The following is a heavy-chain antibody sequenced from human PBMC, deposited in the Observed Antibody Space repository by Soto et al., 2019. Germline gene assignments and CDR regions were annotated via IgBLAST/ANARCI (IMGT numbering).Heavy chain of an antibody. CDR3: ARESEDLTSNFDY. V-gene: IGHV1-69*13. CDR2: IIPIFGTA. Sequence: SVKVSCKASGGTFSSYAISWVRQAPGQGLEWMGGIIPIFGTANYAQKFQGRVTITADESTSTAYMELSSLRSEDTAVYYCARESEDLTSNFDYWGQGTLVTVSS. CDR1: GGTFSSYA. J-gene: IGHJ4*02.